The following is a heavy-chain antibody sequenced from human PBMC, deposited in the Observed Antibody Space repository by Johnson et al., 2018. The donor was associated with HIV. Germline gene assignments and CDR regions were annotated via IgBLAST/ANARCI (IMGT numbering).Heavy chain of an antibody. Sequence: VQLVESGGGLVKPGGSLRLSCAASGFTFSDYYMGWIRQTPGKGLEWVSAISGSGGSTYYADSVKGRFTISRDNSKNTLYLKMNSLSAEDTAVYYCARSRYDAFVIWGQGTMVTVSS. CDR2: ISGSGGST. CDR3: ARSRYDAFVI. J-gene: IGHJ3*02. CDR1: GFTFSDYY. V-gene: IGHV3-23*04.